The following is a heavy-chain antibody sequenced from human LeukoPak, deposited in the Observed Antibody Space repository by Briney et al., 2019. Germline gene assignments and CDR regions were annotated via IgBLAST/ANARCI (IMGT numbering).Heavy chain of an antibody. Sequence: SQTLSLTCTVSGDSISSGDYYWSWIRQPPGKGLEWIGEINHSGSTNYNPSLKSRVTISVDTSKNQFSLKLSSVTAADTAVYYCARRKVVPAARGYYSGYDKPPFDYWGQGTLVTVSS. CDR3: ARRKVVPAARGYYSGYDKPPFDY. V-gene: IGHV4-30-4*08. CDR2: INHSGST. D-gene: IGHD2-2*01. CDR1: GDSISSGDYY. J-gene: IGHJ4*02.